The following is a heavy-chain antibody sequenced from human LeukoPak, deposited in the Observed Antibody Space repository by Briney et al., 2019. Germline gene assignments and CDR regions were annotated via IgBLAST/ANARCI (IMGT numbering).Heavy chain of an antibody. Sequence: SGTLSLTCAVSGGSISSNNWWGWLRQPPGKGLEWIGEIYHSGGPNYNPSLKSRVTISVDKSRNHFSLNLSSVTAADTAVYYCARVNINNWHSCDYWGQGTLVTVSS. CDR1: GGSISSNNW. CDR3: ARVNINNWHSCDY. V-gene: IGHV4-4*02. D-gene: IGHD1-1*01. J-gene: IGHJ4*02. CDR2: IYHSGGP.